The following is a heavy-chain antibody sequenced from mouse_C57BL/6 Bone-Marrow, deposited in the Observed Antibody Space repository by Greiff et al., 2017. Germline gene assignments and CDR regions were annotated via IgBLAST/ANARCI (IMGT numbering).Heavy chain of an antibody. V-gene: IGHV1-55*01. CDR1: GYTFTSYW. J-gene: IGHJ1*03. D-gene: IGHD1-1*01. CDR3: ARLYYYGSRGWYFDV. CDR2: IYPGSGST. Sequence: VQLQQPGAELVKPGASVKMSCKASGYTFTSYWITWVKQRPGQGLEWIGDIYPGSGSTNYNEKFKSKATLTVDTSSSTAYMQLSSLTSEDSAVYYCARLYYYGSRGWYFDVWGTGTTVTVSS.